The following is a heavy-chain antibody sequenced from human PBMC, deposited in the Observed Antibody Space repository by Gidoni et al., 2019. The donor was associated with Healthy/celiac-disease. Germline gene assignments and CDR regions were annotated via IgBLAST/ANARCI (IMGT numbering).Heavy chain of an antibody. CDR1: GFTFGDYA. CDR2: IRSKAYGGTT. CDR3: TRDWGYGDKPAVGDY. J-gene: IGHJ4*02. V-gene: IGHV3-49*05. Sequence: EVQLVESGGGLVKPGRSLSLSCTASGFTFGDYAMSWFRQAPGKGREWVGFIRSKAYGGTTEYAASVKGRFTISRDDSKSIAYLQMNSLKTEDTAVYYCTRDWGYGDKPAVGDYWGQGTLVTVSS. D-gene: IGHD4-17*01.